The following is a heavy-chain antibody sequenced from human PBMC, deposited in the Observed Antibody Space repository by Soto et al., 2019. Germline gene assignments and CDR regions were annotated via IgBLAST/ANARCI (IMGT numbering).Heavy chain of an antibody. J-gene: IGHJ4*02. V-gene: IGHV3-23*01. CDR1: GFTFSTYA. Sequence: VHRLESGGGLVQPGGSLRLSCAASGFTFSTYAMAWVRQAPGKGLEWVSALSGNSGTTYSADSVKGRFTISRDNSRNTLYLQMSSLRADDTALYYCAKGSKFTIFSPNDYWGQGTLVTVSS. CDR3: AKGSKFTIFSPNDY. CDR2: LSGNSGTT. D-gene: IGHD3-3*01.